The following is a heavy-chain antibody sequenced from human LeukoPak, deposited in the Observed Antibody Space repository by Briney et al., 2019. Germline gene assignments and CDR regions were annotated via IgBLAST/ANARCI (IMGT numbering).Heavy chain of an antibody. CDR1: GGSISSSSYY. CDR3: ARAPGDGYSYYFDY. CDR2: IYYSGST. J-gene: IGHJ4*02. Sequence: SETLSLTCTVSGGSISSSSYYWGWIRQPPGKGLEWIGYIYYSGSTNYNPSLKSRVTISVDTSKNQFSLKLSSVTAADTAVYYCARAPGDGYSYYFDYWGQGTLVTVSS. D-gene: IGHD5-24*01. V-gene: IGHV4-61*05.